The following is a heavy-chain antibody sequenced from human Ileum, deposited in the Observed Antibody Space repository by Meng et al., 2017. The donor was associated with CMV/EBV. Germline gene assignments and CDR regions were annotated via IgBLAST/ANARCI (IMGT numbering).Heavy chain of an antibody. CDR1: GGTFINYA. CDR3: ATSRGYSAYEAPSFVY. D-gene: IGHD5-12*01. V-gene: IGHV1-69*14. Sequence: QVQLGQSGSEVRKPESSVKVSFKASGGTFINYAISWVRQAPGQGLEWMGGVVPMFDTVNYAQNLQGRITITADKSTSTVYMELSRLKSEDTAVYYCATSRGYSAYEAPSFVYWGQGTLVTVSS. J-gene: IGHJ4*02. CDR2: VVPMFDTV.